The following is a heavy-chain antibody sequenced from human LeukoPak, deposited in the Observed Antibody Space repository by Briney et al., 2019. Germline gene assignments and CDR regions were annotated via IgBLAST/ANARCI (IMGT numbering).Heavy chain of an antibody. V-gene: IGHV4-59*01. CDR1: GGSMSSWY. D-gene: IGHD4-17*01. Sequence: SETLSLTGTVSGGSMSSWYWSWFGHPPGKGLEWIGYISYSGSTNYNSSLKSRVTISIDTSKNHFSLKLSSVTAVDTAVYYCAREGPFGDPNWFDPWGQGTLVTVSS. J-gene: IGHJ5*02. CDR3: AREGPFGDPNWFDP. CDR2: ISYSGST.